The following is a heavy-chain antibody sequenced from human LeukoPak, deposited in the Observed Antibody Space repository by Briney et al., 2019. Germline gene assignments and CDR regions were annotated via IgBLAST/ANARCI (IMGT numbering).Heavy chain of an antibody. CDR3: AREEQLVGGVTLSV. CDR2: IYYSGST. CDR1: GGSISSGDYY. V-gene: IGHV4-30-4*08. J-gene: IGHJ6*04. D-gene: IGHD6-6*01. Sequence: SETLSLTCTVSGGSISSGDYYWSWIRQPPGKGLEWIGYIYYSGSTYYNPSLKSRVTISVDTSKNQFSLKLSSVTAADTAVYYCAREEQLVGGVTLSVWGNGTTVTVSS.